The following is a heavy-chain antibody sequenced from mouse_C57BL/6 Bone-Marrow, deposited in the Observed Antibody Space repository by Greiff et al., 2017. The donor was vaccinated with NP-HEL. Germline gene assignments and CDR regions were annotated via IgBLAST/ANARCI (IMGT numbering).Heavy chain of an antibody. Sequence: EVQGVESGGGLVQPKGSLKLSCAASGFSFNTYAMNWVRQAPGKGLEWVARIRSKSNNYATYYADSVKDRFTISRDDSESMLYLQMNNLKTEDTAMYYCVRHGYGSREVYFDYWGQGTTLTVSS. CDR3: VRHGYGSREVYFDY. CDR1: GFSFNTYA. J-gene: IGHJ2*01. CDR2: IRSKSNNYAT. V-gene: IGHV10-1*01. D-gene: IGHD1-1*01.